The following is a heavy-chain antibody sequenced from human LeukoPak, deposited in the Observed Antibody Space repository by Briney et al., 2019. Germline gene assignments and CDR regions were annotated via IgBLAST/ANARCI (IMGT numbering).Heavy chain of an antibody. J-gene: IGHJ6*03. CDR2: ISSSSSTI. V-gene: IGHV3-48*04. CDR3: AKGNAYSDYYMDV. D-gene: IGHD1-1*01. Sequence: PGGSLRLSCAASGFTFSSYSMNWVRQAPGKGLEWISYISSSSSTIYYADSVKGRFTISRDNSKNSLYLQMNSLRTEDTALYYCAKGNAYSDYYMDVWGKGTTVTVSS. CDR1: GFTFSSYS.